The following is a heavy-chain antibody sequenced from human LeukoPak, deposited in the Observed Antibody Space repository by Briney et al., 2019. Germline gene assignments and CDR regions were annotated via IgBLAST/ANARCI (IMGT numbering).Heavy chain of an antibody. D-gene: IGHD3-10*01. CDR2: IYDSGST. V-gene: IGHV4-38-2*02. Sequence: SETLSLTCTGSGYSISSGYYWGWIRQPPGKGLEWIGSIYDSGSTYYNPSLKSRVTISVDTSKNQFSLKLSSVTAADTAVYYCARDYGSGSYYPYWGQGTLVTVSS. CDR1: GYSISSGYY. CDR3: ARDYGSGSYYPY. J-gene: IGHJ4*02.